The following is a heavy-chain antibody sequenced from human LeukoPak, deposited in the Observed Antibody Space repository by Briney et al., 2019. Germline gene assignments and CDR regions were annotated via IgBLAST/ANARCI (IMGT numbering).Heavy chain of an antibody. D-gene: IGHD2-8*01. J-gene: IGHJ4*02. CDR1: GGSISSSSYY. Sequence: SETLSLTCTVSGGSISSSSYYWGWIRQPPGKGLEWIRSIYYSGSTYYNPSLKSRVTISVDTSKNQFSLKLSSVTAADTAVYYCARHFSYCTNGVCLIFDYWGQGTLVTVSS. V-gene: IGHV4-39*01. CDR2: IYYSGST. CDR3: ARHFSYCTNGVCLIFDY.